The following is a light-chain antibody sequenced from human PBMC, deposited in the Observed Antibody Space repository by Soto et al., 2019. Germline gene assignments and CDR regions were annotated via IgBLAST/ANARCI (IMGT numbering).Light chain of an antibody. CDR1: SSDVGAYNS. J-gene: IGLJ1*01. CDR2: EVS. CDR3: SSYAGSNNYV. Sequence: QSVLTQPPSASGSPGQSVTISCTGTSSDVGAYNSVSWYRQHPGKAPKLMIYEVSKRPSGVPDRFSGSRSGNTASLTVSGLQAEDEADYYCSSYAGSNNYVFGTGTKVTVL. V-gene: IGLV2-8*01.